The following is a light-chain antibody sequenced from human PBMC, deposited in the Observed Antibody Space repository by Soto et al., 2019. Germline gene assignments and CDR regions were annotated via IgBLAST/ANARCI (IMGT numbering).Light chain of an antibody. CDR1: SGSIASNY. J-gene: IGLJ2*01. CDR3: QSYDSSAPVV. Sequence: NFMLTQPHSVSESPGKTVTISCTRSSGSIASNYVQWYQQRPGSAPTTVIYEDNQRPSGVPERFSGSIDSSSNSASLTISGLKTEDEADYYCQSYDSSAPVVFGGGTKLTVL. CDR2: EDN. V-gene: IGLV6-57*04.